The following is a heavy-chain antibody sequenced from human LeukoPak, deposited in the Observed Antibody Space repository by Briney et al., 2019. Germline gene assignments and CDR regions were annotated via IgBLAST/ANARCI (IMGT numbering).Heavy chain of an antibody. V-gene: IGHV4-34*01. D-gene: IGHD5-18*01. CDR1: GGSFSGYY. Sequence: SETLSLTCAFYGGSFSGYYCSWIRQPPGKGLEWIGEINHSGSTNYNPSLKSRVTISVDTSKNQFSLNLSSQTAADTAVYYCARRGGDTSMVRSFDYWGQGTLVTVSS. CDR3: ARRGGDTSMVRSFDY. J-gene: IGHJ4*02. CDR2: INHSGST.